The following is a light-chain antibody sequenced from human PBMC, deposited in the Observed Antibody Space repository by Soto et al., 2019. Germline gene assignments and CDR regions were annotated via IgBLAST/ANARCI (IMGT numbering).Light chain of an antibody. J-gene: IGLJ1*01. CDR3: TAYTTRTTYV. V-gene: IGLV2-14*01. CDR1: GSDIGSYNY. CDR2: DVT. Sequence: QLVLTQPASVSGSPGQSITISCTGTGSDIGSYNYVSWYQQEPGKAPKLMIYDVTNRPSGVSNRFSGSKSGNTASLTISGLQAEDEADYYCTAYTTRTTYVFGTGTKLTV.